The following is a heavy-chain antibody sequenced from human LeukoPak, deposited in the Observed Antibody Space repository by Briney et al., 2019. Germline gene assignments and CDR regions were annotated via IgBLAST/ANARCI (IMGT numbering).Heavy chain of an antibody. CDR2: IYYSGST. CDR3: ARHGGSEAYFQH. CDR1: GGSISSYY. Sequence: SETLSLTCTVSGGSISSYYWSWIRQPPGKGLEWIGYIYYSGSTNYNPSLKSRVTILVDTSKNQFSLKLSSVTAADTAVYYCARHGGSEAYFQHWGQGTLVTVSS. V-gene: IGHV4-59*08. J-gene: IGHJ1*01. D-gene: IGHD1-26*01.